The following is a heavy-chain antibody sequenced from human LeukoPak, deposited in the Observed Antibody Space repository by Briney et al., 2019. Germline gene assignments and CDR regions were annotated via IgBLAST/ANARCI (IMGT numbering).Heavy chain of an antibody. V-gene: IGHV4-59*01. CDR2: IYYSGST. D-gene: IGHD3-22*01. CDR1: GGSISSYY. Sequence: SETLSLTCTVSGGSISSYYWSWLRQPPGKELAWIGHIYYSGSTNYNPSLKSRVTISVDTSKNQFSLKLSSVTAADTAVYYCARAYYDSSGYLYDAFDIWGQGTMVTVSS. J-gene: IGHJ3*02. CDR3: ARAYYDSSGYLYDAFDI.